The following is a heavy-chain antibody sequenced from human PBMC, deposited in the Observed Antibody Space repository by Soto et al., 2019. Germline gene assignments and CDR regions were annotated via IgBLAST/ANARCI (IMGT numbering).Heavy chain of an antibody. CDR2: INHSGGT. CDR1: GGSFSVYY. V-gene: IGHV4-34*01. Sequence: QVQLQQWGARLLKPSETLSLTCAVYGGSFSVYYWSWVRQPPGKGLEWIGQINHSGGTNYNPSLKSRVTILVGTAKKQFPLKLKPVAAADTAVYYCAREEGNDFDYWGQGTLVTVSS. CDR3: AREEGNDFDY. J-gene: IGHJ4*02.